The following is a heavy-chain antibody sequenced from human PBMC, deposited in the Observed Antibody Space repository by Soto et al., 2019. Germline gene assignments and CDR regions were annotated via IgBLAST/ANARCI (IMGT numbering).Heavy chain of an antibody. J-gene: IGHJ6*02. CDR3: ARAYLPVTADYYGMDV. V-gene: IGHV1-46*01. Sequence: ASVKVSCKASGYTFTSYYMRWVRQAPGQGLEWMGIINPSGGSTSYAQKFQGRVTMTRDTSTSTVYMELSSLRSEDTAVYYCARAYLPVTADYYGMDVWGQGTTVTVS. D-gene: IGHD4-4*01. CDR1: GYTFTSYY. CDR2: INPSGGST.